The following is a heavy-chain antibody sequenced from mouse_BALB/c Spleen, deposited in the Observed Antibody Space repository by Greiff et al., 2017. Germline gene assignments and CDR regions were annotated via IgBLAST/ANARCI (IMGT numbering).Heavy chain of an antibody. CDR2: IYPYNGGT. CDR1: GYTFTDYN. CDR3: ARSDDYGGAWFAY. D-gene: IGHD2-4*01. J-gene: IGHJ3*01. V-gene: IGHV1S29*02. Sequence: EVQLQESGPELVKPGASVKISCKASGYTFTDYNMHWVKQSPGKSLEWIGYIYPYNGGTGYNQKFKSKATLTVDNSSSTAYMELRSLTSEDSAVYYCARSDDYGGAWFAYWGQGTLVTVSA.